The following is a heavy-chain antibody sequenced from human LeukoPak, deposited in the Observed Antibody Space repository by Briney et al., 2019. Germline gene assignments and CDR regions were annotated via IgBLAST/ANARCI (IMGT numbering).Heavy chain of an antibody. D-gene: IGHD3-22*01. Sequence: SGGSLRLSCAASGFTFSTYAMSWVRQAPGKGLQWVSAISGSGGVTYYADSVKGRFTISRDNSKNTLYLQMNSLRAEDTAVYYCAKGTTDGGQYYYDSSGGQGTLVTVSS. V-gene: IGHV3-23*01. CDR3: AKGTTDGGQYYYDSS. CDR2: ISGSGGVT. J-gene: IGHJ4*02. CDR1: GFTFSTYA.